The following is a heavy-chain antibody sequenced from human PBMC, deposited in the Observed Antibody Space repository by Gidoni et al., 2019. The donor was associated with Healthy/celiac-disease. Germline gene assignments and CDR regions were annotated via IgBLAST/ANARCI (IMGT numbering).Heavy chain of an antibody. CDR2: IIGRGGST. D-gene: IGHD5-12*01. J-gene: IGHJ4*02. CDR1: GFTFSSYA. CDR3: AKAVYSGYFHY. Sequence: EVQLLESGGGLVQPGGSLRRSCAASGFTFSSYAMSWVRQAPGKGLAWVSAIIGRGGSTYYADSVKGRFTISRDNSKTTLYLQMNSLRAEDTAVYYCAKAVYSGYFHYWGQGPLVTVSS. V-gene: IGHV3-23*01.